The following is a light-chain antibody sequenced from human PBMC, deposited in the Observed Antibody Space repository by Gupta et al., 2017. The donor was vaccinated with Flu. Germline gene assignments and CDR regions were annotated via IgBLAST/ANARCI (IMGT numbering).Light chain of an antibody. J-gene: IGLJ1*01. V-gene: IGLV2-23*01. CDR1: SSDVGHFNF. CDR2: EDT. CDR3: CSYASNTHEI. Sequence: QSALTQPASVSGSAGQSISISCTGTSSDVGHFNFVSWYRQDPGKAPQLLIYEDTKRPSGISERFSGSKSGNTASLTISGLQAADETDYYCCSYASNTHEIFGSGTKLTV.